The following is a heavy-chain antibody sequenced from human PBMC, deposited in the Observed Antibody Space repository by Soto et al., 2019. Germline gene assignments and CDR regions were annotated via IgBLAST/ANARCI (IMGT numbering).Heavy chain of an antibody. V-gene: IGHV4-59*01. D-gene: IGHD3-22*01. CDR1: GDSISSYY. Sequence: SETLSLTCAVSGDSISSYYCMWIRQPPGKGLESIGYLYYGRSANYNPSLKSRVTISVDTSKNQFSLRLSSVTAADTAVYYCAKWSLGTYSDSSDDVFHIRGQGTMVTVS. J-gene: IGHJ3*02. CDR3: AKWSLGTYSDSSDDVFHI. CDR2: LYYGRSA.